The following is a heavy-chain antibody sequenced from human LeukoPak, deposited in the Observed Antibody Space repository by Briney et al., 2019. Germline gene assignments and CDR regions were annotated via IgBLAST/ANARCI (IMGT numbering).Heavy chain of an antibody. V-gene: IGHV4-38-2*01. D-gene: IGHD6-19*01. J-gene: IGHJ4*02. CDR2: IYHSGNT. CDR1: GYSIGIGFY. CDR3: ARDGYSSGWSFSY. Sequence: SETLSLACAVSGYSIGIGFYGGGIRQPPGKGRGGIGSIYHSGNTYYNPSLKSRVTISVDTSMNQFSLKLSSVTAADTAVYYCARDGYSSGWSFSYWGQGTLVTVSS.